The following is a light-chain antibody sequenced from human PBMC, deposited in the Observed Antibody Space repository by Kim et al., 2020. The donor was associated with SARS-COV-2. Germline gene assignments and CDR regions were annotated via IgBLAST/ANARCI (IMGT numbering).Light chain of an antibody. Sequence: DIVMTQSPLSLPVTLGQPASISCRSSQSLVHSNGNTYLVWFQQRPGQSPRRLIYKVSNRDSGVPDRFSGSGSGTDFTLKISRVEAEDAGVYYCMQATHFPWTFGQGTKVDIK. J-gene: IGKJ1*01. CDR2: KVS. CDR3: MQATHFPWT. CDR1: QSLVHSNGNTY. V-gene: IGKV2-30*02.